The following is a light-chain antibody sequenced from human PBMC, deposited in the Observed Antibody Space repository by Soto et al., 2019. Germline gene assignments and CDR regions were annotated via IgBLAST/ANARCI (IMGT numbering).Light chain of an antibody. CDR1: QSVSSNY. Sequence: EIVLTQSPGTLSLSPGERVTLSCRASQSVSSNYLAWYQQKPGQAPRLLIYSASSRATGIPDRFSGSGPGTDFRVTIYGLETEDLAVYYCQQYGGSTRVTFGGGTKVEIK. V-gene: IGKV3-20*01. CDR2: SAS. J-gene: IGKJ4*01. CDR3: QQYGGSTRVT.